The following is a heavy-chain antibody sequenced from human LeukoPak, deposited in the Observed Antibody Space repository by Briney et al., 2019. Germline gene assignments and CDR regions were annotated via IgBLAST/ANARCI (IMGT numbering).Heavy chain of an antibody. V-gene: IGHV4-38-2*02. CDR1: GYSISSGYY. CDR3: ARVMGGYSGYGGLDF. J-gene: IGHJ4*02. D-gene: IGHD5-12*01. CDR2: IYHSGST. Sequence: SETLSLTCTVSGYSISSGYYWGWIRQPPGKGLEWIGSIYHSGSTYYNPSLKSRVTISVDTSKNQFSLKLSSVTAADTAVYYCARVMGGYSGYGGLDFWGQGTLVTVSS.